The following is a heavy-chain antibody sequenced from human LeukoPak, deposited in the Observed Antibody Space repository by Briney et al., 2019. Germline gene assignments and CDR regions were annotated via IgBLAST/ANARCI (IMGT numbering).Heavy chain of an antibody. V-gene: IGHV1-46*01. J-gene: IGHJ4*02. CDR2: INPAGGST. D-gene: IGHD4-17*01. CDR1: GYTFTDYY. CDR3: ARYNGDLAGGFDN. Sequence: ASVKVSCKASGYTFTDYYIHWVRQAPGQGLEWMGIINPAGGSTGYAQKFQGRVTMTRDTSTSTVYMELSSLRSEDTAVYYCARYNGDLAGGFDNWGQGTLVTVSS.